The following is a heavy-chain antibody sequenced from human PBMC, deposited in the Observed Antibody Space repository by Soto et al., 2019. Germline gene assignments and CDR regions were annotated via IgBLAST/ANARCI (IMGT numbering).Heavy chain of an antibody. V-gene: IGHV3-23*01. CDR2: ISGSGGST. J-gene: IGHJ4*02. D-gene: IGHD1-1*01. CDR1: KFTFSSYA. Sequence: EVQLLESGGGLVQPGGSLRLSCAASKFTFSSYAMSWVRQAPGKGLEWVSAISGSGGSTLYADSVKGRFTISRDNSKNSLYLQMNSLRAEDTAVYYCAKEDLESDYFDYGGQGTLVTVSS. CDR3: AKEDLESDYFDY.